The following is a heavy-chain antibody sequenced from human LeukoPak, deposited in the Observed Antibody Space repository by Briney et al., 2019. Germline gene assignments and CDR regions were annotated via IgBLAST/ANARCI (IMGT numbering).Heavy chain of an antibody. V-gene: IGHV3-66*01. D-gene: IGHD3-16*01. CDR3: ARDLTGMDV. J-gene: IGHJ6*03. Sequence: GGSLRLSCAASGFTFDDYGMSWVRQAPGKGLEWVSVIYSGGSTYYADSVKGRFTISRDNSKNTLYLQMNSLRAEDTAVYYCARDLTGMDVWGKGTTVTISS. CDR1: GFTFDDYG. CDR2: IYSGGST.